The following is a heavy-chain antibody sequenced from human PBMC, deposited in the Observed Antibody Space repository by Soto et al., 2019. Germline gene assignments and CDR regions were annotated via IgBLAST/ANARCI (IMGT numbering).Heavy chain of an antibody. CDR2: ISSSSSYI. D-gene: IGHD3-22*01. CDR3: ARTTHYYDRKDLRGPNWFDP. J-gene: IGHJ5*02. CDR1: GFTFSSYS. V-gene: IGHV3-21*01. Sequence: PGGSLRLSCAASGFTFSSYSMNWVRQAPGKGLEWVSSISSSSSYIYYADSVKGRFTISRDNAKNSLYLQMNSLRAEDTAVYYCARTTHYYDRKDLRGPNWFDPWGQGTLVTVSS.